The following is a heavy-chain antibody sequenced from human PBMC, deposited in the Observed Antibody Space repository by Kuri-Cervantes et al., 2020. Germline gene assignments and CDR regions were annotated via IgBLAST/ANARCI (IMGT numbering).Heavy chain of an antibody. CDR3: ARFPVSATYPYYYYGMDV. V-gene: IGHV3-13*01. CDR2: IGTAGDT. CDR1: GFTLNNYD. D-gene: IGHD1-26*01. Sequence: GGSLRLSCAASGFTLNNYDMHWVRQPRGKGLEWVSAIGTAGDTYYAGPVNGRFTISRDNAKNSLYLQVNSLSAGDTAVHFCARFPVSATYPYYYYGMDVWGQGTTVTVSS. J-gene: IGHJ6*02.